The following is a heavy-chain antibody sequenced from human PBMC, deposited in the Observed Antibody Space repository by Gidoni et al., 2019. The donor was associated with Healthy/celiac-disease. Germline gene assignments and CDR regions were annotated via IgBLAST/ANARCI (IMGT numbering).Heavy chain of an antibody. V-gene: IGHV3-64D*09. Sequence: EVQLVESGGGLVQPGGSLRLPCSASGFTFSSYAMHWVRQAPGKGLEYVSAISSNGGSTYYADSVKGRFTISRDNSKNTLYLQMSSLRAEDTAVYYCVNLGLITIAATDYWGQGTLVTVSS. CDR2: ISSNGGST. J-gene: IGHJ4*02. D-gene: IGHD3-9*01. CDR1: GFTFSSYA. CDR3: VNLGLITIAATDY.